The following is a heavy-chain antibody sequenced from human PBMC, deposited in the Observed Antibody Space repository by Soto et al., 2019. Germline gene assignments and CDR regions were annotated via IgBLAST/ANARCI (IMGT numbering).Heavy chain of an antibody. V-gene: IGHV1-8*01. Sequence: QVQLVQSGAEVKKPGASVKVSCKASGYTFTSYDINWVRQATGQGLEWMGWMNPNSGNTGYAQKFQGRVTMTRNTSISTAYMELSSLRSEDTAVYYCARGRLVVAATLSWFDPWGQGTLVTVSS. CDR1: GYTFTSYD. D-gene: IGHD2-15*01. CDR3: ARGRLVVAATLSWFDP. CDR2: MNPNSGNT. J-gene: IGHJ5*02.